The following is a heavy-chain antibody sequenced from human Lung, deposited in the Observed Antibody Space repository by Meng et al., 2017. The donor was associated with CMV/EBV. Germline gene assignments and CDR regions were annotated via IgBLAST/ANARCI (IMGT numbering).Heavy chain of an antibody. CDR3: ARDFGSSWYPNWFDP. J-gene: IGHJ5*02. CDR1: GDSITSYS. V-gene: IGHV4-4*07. Sequence: QVHLQASGTGLVKPSDTLSLTCTVSGDSITSYSWSWIRQPAGKGLEWIGRISASGNTRYSPSLKSRVTMSVDTSKNQFSLKLSSVTAADTAVYYCARDFGSSWYPNWFDPWGQGTLVTVFS. D-gene: IGHD6-13*01. CDR2: ISASGNT.